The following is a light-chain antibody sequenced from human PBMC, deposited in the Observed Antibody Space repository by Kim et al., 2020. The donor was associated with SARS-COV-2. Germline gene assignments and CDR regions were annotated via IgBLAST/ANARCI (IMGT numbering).Light chain of an antibody. J-gene: IGLJ3*02. CDR3: NSRDSSGYPM. CDR1: SLRKYY. CDR2: GKN. V-gene: IGLV3-19*01. Sequence: SSELTQDPALSVALGQTVRITCQGDSLRKYYGIWYQQKPGQAPILVISGKNDRPSGIPDRFSGSSSGNTASLTITGAQAEDEADYYCNSRDSSGYPMFGGGTQLTVL.